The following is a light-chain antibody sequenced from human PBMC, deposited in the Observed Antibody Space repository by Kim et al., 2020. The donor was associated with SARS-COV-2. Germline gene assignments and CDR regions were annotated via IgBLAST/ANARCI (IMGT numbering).Light chain of an antibody. V-gene: IGLV2-14*03. CDR3: CLYPITTWV. J-gene: IGLJ3*02. Sequence: QSVLTQPASVSGSPGQSITISCTGSGSDFAYYNYVSWYQQHPGKAPKLLMFGVNKRPSGVSSRFSGSKSGNTASLTISGLQAEDEADYYCCLYPITTWVLGGGTKVTVL. CDR2: GVN. CDR1: GSDFAYYNY.